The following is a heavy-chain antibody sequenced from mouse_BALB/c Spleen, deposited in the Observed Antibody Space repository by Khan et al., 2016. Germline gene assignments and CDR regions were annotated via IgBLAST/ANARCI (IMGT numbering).Heavy chain of an antibody. J-gene: IGHJ4*01. CDR1: GFTFSSYG. V-gene: IGHV5-6*01. CDR3: ARHGASYDAMDY. CDR2: ISSGGSYT. Sequence: EVELVESGGDLVKPGGSLKLSCAVSGFTFSSYGMSWVRQTPDKRLEWVATISSGGSYTYYPDSVKGRFTISRGNAKNTLYLQMSSLKSEDTAMYYCARHGASYDAMDYWGQGTSVNVSS.